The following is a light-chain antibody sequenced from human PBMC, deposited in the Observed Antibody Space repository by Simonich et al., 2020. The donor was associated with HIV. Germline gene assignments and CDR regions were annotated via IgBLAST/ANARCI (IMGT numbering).Light chain of an antibody. CDR2: WAS. CDR3: QQYYSSPHT. Sequence: DIVMTQSPDSLAVSLGARATINCKSSQSVLSRSNNKNYLAWYQQKPGQPPKLLIYWASTRESWVPDRFSGSGSGTEFTLTIRSLQAEDVAVYYCQQYYSSPHTFGQGTRLEIK. J-gene: IGKJ2*01. V-gene: IGKV4-1*01. CDR1: QSVLSRSNNKNY.